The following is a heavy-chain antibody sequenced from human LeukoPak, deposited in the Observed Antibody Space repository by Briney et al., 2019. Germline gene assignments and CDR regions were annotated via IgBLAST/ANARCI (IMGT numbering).Heavy chain of an antibody. D-gene: IGHD4-17*01. Sequence: ASVKVSCKASGGTFSSYAINWVRQATGQGLEWMGWMNPNSGNTGYAQKFQGRVTMTRNTSISTAYMELSSLRSEDTAVYYCARGRGDYKDAFDIWGQGTMVTVSS. J-gene: IGHJ3*02. V-gene: IGHV1-8*02. CDR1: GGTFSSYA. CDR2: MNPNSGNT. CDR3: ARGRGDYKDAFDI.